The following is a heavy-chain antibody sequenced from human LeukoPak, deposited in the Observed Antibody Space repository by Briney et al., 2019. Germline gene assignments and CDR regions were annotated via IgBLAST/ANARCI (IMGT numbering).Heavy chain of an antibody. D-gene: IGHD6-13*01. CDR3: ARRRDSSSWYLAFDI. CDR1: GGTFSSYA. Sequence: ASVKVSCKASGGTFSSYAINWVRQATGQGLEWMGWMNPNSGNTGYAQKFQGRVTMTRNTSISTAYMELSSLRSEDTAMYYCARRRDSSSWYLAFDIWGQGTMVTVSS. J-gene: IGHJ3*02. CDR2: MNPNSGNT. V-gene: IGHV1-8*02.